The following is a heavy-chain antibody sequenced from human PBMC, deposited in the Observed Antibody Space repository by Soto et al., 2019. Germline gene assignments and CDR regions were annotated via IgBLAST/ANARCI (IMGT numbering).Heavy chain of an antibody. Sequence: SETLSLTCTVSGGSVSSGSYYWSWIRQPPGKGLEWIGYIYYSGSTNYNPSLKSRVTVSVDTSKNQFSLKLSSVTAADTAVYYCARTYSSGWSDWFDPWGQGTLVTVSS. V-gene: IGHV4-61*01. D-gene: IGHD6-19*01. CDR1: GGSVSSGSYY. CDR3: ARTYSSGWSDWFDP. J-gene: IGHJ5*02. CDR2: IYYSGST.